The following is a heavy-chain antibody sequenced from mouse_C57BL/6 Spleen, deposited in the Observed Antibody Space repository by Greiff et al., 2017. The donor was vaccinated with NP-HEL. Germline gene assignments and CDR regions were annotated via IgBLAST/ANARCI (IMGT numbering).Heavy chain of an antibody. CDR3: ARERGYYYGSSPFDY. V-gene: IGHV5-4*01. CDR2: ISDGGSYT. CDR1: GFTFSSYA. D-gene: IGHD1-1*01. J-gene: IGHJ2*01. Sequence: EVKLMESGGGLVKPGGSLKLSCAASGFTFSSYAMSWVRQTPEKRLEWVATISDGGSYTYYPDNVKGRFTISRDNAKNNLYLQMSHLKSEDTAMYYCARERGYYYGSSPFDYWGQGTTLTVSS.